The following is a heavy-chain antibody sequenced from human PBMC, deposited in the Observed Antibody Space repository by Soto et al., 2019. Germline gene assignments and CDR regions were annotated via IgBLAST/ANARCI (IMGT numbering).Heavy chain of an antibody. D-gene: IGHD3-22*01. CDR2: ISSSSSYI. CDR1: GFTFSSYS. J-gene: IGHJ4*02. V-gene: IGHV3-21*01. Sequence: PGGSLRLSCAASGFTFSSYSMNWVRQAPGKGLEWVSSISSSSSYIYYADSVKGRFTISRDNAKNSLYLQMNSLRAEDTAVYYCARGTYYYDSRVGYWGQGTLVTVSS. CDR3: ARGTYYYDSRVGY.